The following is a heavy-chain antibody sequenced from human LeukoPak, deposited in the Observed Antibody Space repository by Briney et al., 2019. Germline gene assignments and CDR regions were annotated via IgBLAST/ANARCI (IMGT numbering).Heavy chain of an antibody. Sequence: GGSLRLSWAAAGFTFSIYAMHWVSQAPGKGLEWVAVISYDGSNKYYTNSVKGRFTISRDNSKNTLYLQMNSLRAEDTAVYYCARDIASGDRFDYWGQGTLVTVSS. CDR1: GFTFSIYA. V-gene: IGHV3-30-3*01. D-gene: IGHD2-21*02. CDR3: ARDIASGDRFDY. J-gene: IGHJ4*02. CDR2: ISYDGSNK.